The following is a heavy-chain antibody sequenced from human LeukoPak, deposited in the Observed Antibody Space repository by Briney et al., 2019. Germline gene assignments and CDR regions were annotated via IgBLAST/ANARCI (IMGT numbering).Heavy chain of an antibody. J-gene: IGHJ4*02. Sequence: SETLSLTCTVSGGSISSYYWSWIRQPPGKGLEWIGYIYYSGSTNYNPSLKSRVTISVDTSKNQFSLKLSSVTAADTAVYYCARGRYYYDSSGYNDDSYFDYWGQGTLVTVSS. CDR1: GGSISSYY. CDR2: IYYSGST. D-gene: IGHD3-22*01. CDR3: ARGRYYYDSSGYNDDSYFDY. V-gene: IGHV4-59*12.